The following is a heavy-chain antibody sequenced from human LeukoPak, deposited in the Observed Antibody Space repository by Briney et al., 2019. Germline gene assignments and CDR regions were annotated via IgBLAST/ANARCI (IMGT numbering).Heavy chain of an antibody. Sequence: PGGSLRLSCATSGFTFSGSAIHWVRQASGKGLEWVGRIRSKANSYATTDAASVKGRFTTSRDDSKNTAYLQMNSLKTEDTAVYYCTRPSYDSSVSGVVYWGQGTLVTVSS. CDR1: GFTFSGSA. CDR2: IRSKANSYAT. V-gene: IGHV3-73*01. CDR3: TRPSYDSSVSGVVY. J-gene: IGHJ4*02. D-gene: IGHD3-22*01.